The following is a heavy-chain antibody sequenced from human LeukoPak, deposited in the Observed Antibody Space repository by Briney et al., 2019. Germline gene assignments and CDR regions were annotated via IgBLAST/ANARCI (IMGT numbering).Heavy chain of an antibody. D-gene: IGHD2-2*01. CDR2: IWPDGSNK. CDR3: ARDYCRTTSCLES. J-gene: IGHJ4*02. V-gene: IGHV3-33*01. CDR1: GFTFNSYG. Sequence: TGGSLRLSCAASGFTFNSYGMFWVRQAPGKGLEWVAFIWPDGSNKLYGDSVKGRFTISRDNSKNTVYLQMNSLRAEDTAVYYCARDYCRTTSCLESWGRGTLVTVSS.